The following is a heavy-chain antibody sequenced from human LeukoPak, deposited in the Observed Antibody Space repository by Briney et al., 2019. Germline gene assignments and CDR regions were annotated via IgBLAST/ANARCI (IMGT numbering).Heavy chain of an antibody. V-gene: IGHV6-1*01. Sequence: SQTLSLTCAISGDSVSSNSAAWSWIRQSPSRGLEWLGRTYCRSKWYNDYAVSVKSRTTFNADTSKNQFSLQLNSVTPEDTAMYYCARDTPEYSSGWYYFDYWGQGTLVTVSS. CDR1: GDSVSSNSAA. J-gene: IGHJ4*02. CDR2: TYCRSKWYN. D-gene: IGHD6-19*01. CDR3: ARDTPEYSSGWYYFDY.